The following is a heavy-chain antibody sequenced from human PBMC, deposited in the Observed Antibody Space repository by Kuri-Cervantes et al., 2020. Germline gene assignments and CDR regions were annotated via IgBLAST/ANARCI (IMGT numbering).Heavy chain of an antibody. CDR1: GFSFSSYG. CDR2: VSASGGLT. Sequence: GESLKISCAASGFSFSSYGMHWVRQAPGKGLEWVSSVSASGGLTYYTDSVKGRFTISRDNSKNTLYLQMNSLRAADTALYYCAKIAVIALWYFDYWGQGALVTVSS. V-gene: IGHV3-23*01. J-gene: IGHJ4*02. D-gene: IGHD2-21*01. CDR3: AKIAVIALWYFDY.